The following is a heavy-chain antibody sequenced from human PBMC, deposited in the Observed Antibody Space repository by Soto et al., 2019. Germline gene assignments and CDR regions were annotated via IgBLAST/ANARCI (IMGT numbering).Heavy chain of an antibody. Sequence: QVQRVQSGAEVKKPGSSVKVSCKASGGTFSSYTISWVRQAPGQGREWMGRIIPILGIANYAQKFQGRVTITADKSTSTAYMELSSMRSEDTAVYYCASRYDSSDYWGQGTLVTVSS. CDR3: ASRYDSSDY. CDR1: GGTFSSYT. J-gene: IGHJ4*02. V-gene: IGHV1-69*02. CDR2: IIPILGIA. D-gene: IGHD3-22*01.